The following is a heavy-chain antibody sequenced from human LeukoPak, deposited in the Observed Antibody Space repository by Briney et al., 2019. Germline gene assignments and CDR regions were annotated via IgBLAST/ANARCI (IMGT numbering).Heavy chain of an antibody. CDR1: GGTFSSYA. D-gene: IGHD3-10*01. CDR2: IIPIFGTA. CDR3: ARDEDYYGSGRVWFDP. Sequence: VASVKVSCKASGGTFSSYAISWARQAPGQGLEWMGGIIPIFGTANYAQKFQGRVTITADESTSTAYMELSSLRSEDTAVYYCARDEDYYGSGRVWFDPWGQGTLVTVSS. J-gene: IGHJ5*02. V-gene: IGHV1-69*01.